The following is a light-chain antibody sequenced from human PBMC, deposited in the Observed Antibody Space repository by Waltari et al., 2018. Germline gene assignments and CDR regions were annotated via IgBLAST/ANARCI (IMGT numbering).Light chain of an antibody. CDR1: KLGDKY. CDR3: QAWDSSTYHVV. J-gene: IGLJ2*01. CDR2: QDT. Sequence: SYELTQPPSVSVSPGQTASITCSGDKLGDKYACWYQQKPGQSPVVVLYQDTKRPSGVPERFAGSNSGNTATLTISGTPAMDEADYYCQAWDSSTYHVVFGGGTKLTVL. V-gene: IGLV3-1*01.